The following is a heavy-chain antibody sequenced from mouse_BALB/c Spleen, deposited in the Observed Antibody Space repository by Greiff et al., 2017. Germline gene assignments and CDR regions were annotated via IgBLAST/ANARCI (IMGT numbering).Heavy chain of an antibody. CDR2: ISSGGST. J-gene: IGHJ2*01. CDR1: GFTFSSYA. D-gene: IGHD2-10*02. Sequence: EVKLVESGGGLVKPGGSLKLSCAASGFTFSSYAMSWVRQTPEKRLEWVASISSGGSTYYPDSVKGRFTISRDNARNILYLQMSSLRSEDTAMYYCARGFPPSYWGQGTTLTVSS. V-gene: IGHV5-6-5*01. CDR3: ARGFPPSY.